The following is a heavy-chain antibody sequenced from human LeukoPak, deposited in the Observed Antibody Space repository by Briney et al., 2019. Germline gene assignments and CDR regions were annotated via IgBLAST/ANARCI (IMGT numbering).Heavy chain of an antibody. V-gene: IGHV3-7*01. CDR1: GFSFNIYW. CDR3: ARGHCDMGV. Sequence: AGGSLRLSCAASGFSFNIYWMSWVRQAPGKGLEWVANINCDGSDKYYVDSVKGRFTISRDNAKNSLYLQMNSLRAEDTALYYCARGHCDMGVWGQGTTVTVSS. J-gene: IGHJ6*02. D-gene: IGHD2-21*01. CDR2: INCDGSDK.